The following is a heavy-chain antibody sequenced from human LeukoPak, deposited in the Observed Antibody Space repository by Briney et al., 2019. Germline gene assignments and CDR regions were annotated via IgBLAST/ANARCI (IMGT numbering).Heavy chain of an antibody. Sequence: SQTLSLTCAISGDSVSNNSAIWIWIRQSPSRGLQWLGRTYYRSKWYNDYAVSVKSRITLNVDTSKNQFSLQLNSVTPEGTAVYYCARSSNLHYFDYWGQGTQVTVSS. J-gene: IGHJ4*02. CDR3: ARSSNLHYFDY. V-gene: IGHV6-1*01. CDR2: TYYRSKWYN. CDR1: GDSVSNNSAI.